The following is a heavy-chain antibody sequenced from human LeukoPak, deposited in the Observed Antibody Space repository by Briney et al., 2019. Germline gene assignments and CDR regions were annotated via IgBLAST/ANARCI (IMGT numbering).Heavy chain of an antibody. D-gene: IGHD2-2*01. V-gene: IGHV3-53*01. Sequence: GGSLRLSCAVSGFTVSNNHMSWVRQAPGKGLEWVSVIYSGGSTYYVDSVKGRFTISRDNTKNTLYPQMNSLRAEDTAVYYCASCTTSCSGMDVWGQGTTVTVSS. CDR2: IYSGGST. J-gene: IGHJ6*02. CDR3: ASCTTSCSGMDV. CDR1: GFTVSNNH.